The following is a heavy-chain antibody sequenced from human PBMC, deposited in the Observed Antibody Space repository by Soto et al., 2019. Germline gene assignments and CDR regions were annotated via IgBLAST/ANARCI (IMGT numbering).Heavy chain of an antibody. CDR3: ARDKSSYDSSGYPRFDY. Sequence: SETLSLTCTVSGGSISSGGYYWSWIRQHPGKGLEWIGYIYYSGSTYYNPSLKSRVTISVDTSKNQFSLKLSSVTAADTAVYYCARDKSSYDSSGYPRFDYWGQGTLVTVSS. J-gene: IGHJ4*02. CDR2: IYYSGST. D-gene: IGHD3-22*01. V-gene: IGHV4-31*03. CDR1: GGSISSGGYY.